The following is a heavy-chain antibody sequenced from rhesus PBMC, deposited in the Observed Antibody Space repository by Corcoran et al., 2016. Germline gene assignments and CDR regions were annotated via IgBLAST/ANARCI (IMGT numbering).Heavy chain of an antibody. Sequence: EVQLVESGGGLAKPGGSLRPSCAASGFTFSDFYMDWVRQAPGKGLEWVSRISKDGGSTWYADSVKGRFTISRDNAKNTLYLQMNNLKLEDTAVYYCASSGLTYCTGSGCPTGYWGQGVLVTVSS. J-gene: IGHJ4*01. CDR2: ISKDGGST. CDR1: GFTFSDFY. D-gene: IGHD2-21*01. CDR3: ASSGLTYCTGSGCPTGY. V-gene: IGHV3-178*01.